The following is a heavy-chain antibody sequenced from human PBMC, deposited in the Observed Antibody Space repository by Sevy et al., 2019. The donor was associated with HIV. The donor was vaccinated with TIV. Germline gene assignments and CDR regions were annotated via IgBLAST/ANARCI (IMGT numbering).Heavy chain of an antibody. CDR1: GFTFGDYA. CDR3: TSYSMIVVVIDY. CDR2: IRSKAYGGTT. J-gene: IGHJ4*02. V-gene: IGHV3-49*04. Sequence: GGSLRLSCTASGFTFGDYAMSWVRRAPGKGLEWVGFIRSKAYGGTTEYAASVKGRFTISRDDSKSIAYLQMNSLKTEDTAVYYCTSYSMIVVVIDYWGQGTLVTVSS. D-gene: IGHD3-22*01.